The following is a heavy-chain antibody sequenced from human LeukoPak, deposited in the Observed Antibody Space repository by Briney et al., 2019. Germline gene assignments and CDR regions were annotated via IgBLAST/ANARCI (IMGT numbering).Heavy chain of an antibody. Sequence: SGGSLRLSCAASGFTFSSYWMHWVRQAPGKGLVWVSRINSDGSSTGYADSVKGRFTIPRDNAKNTLYLQMNSLRAEDTAVYYCARSMVTIPIPGGYWGQGTLATVSS. D-gene: IGHD5-24*01. J-gene: IGHJ4*02. CDR3: ARSMVTIPIPGGY. CDR2: INSDGSST. CDR1: GFTFSSYW. V-gene: IGHV3-74*01.